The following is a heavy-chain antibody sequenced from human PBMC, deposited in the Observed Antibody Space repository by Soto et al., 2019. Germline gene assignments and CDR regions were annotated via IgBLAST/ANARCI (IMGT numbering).Heavy chain of an antibody. V-gene: IGHV1-69*13. CDR3: AREITDNYYYYGMDV. J-gene: IGHJ6*02. D-gene: IGHD3-16*01. Sequence: SVKVSCKASGCTFSSYAISWVRQAPGQGLEWMGGIIPIFGTANYAQKFQGRVTITADESTSTAYMELSSLRSEDTAVYYCAREITDNYYYYGMDVWGQGTTVTVSS. CDR1: GCTFSSYA. CDR2: IIPIFGTA.